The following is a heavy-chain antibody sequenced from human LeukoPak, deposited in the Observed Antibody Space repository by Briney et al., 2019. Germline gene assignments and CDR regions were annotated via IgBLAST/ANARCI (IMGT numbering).Heavy chain of an antibody. Sequence: GGSLRLSCAASGFTFSSYSMNWVRQAPGKGLEWVSSISSSSSYIYYADSVKGRLTISRDNAKNSLYLQMNSLRAEDTAVYYCARADRYFSSTSCYLLAFDYWGQGTLVTVSS. CDR2: ISSSSSYI. CDR1: GFTFSSYS. D-gene: IGHD2-2*01. CDR3: ARADRYFSSTSCYLLAFDY. V-gene: IGHV3-21*01. J-gene: IGHJ4*02.